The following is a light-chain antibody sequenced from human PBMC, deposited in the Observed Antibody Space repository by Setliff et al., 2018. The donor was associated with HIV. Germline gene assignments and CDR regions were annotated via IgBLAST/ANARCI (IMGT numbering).Light chain of an antibody. V-gene: IGLV2-23*01. CDR1: SDNFGSYNL. CDR2: ECT. J-gene: IGLJ1*01. CDR3: CSYAGTNILYV. Sequence: QSVLTQPASVSGSPGQSITISCTGTSDNFGSYNLVSWYQQHPGKAPKLMIYECTKRPAGVSNRFSGSKSGNTASLTIPGLQAEDEADYYCCSYAGTNILYVFGTGTKV.